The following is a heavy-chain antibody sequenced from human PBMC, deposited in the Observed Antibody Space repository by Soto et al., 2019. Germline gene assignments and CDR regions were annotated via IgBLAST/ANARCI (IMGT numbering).Heavy chain of an antibody. CDR2: ISAHNGNT. D-gene: IGHD1-1*01. CDR3: ARGRYGDY. J-gene: IGHJ4*02. Sequence: QVHLVQSGAEVKKPGASVKVSCKGSGYAFTTYGITWVRQAPGQRLEWMGWISAHNGNTNYAQKLQGRVTVTRDTSTSTAYMELRSLRSVDTAVYYCARGRYGDYWGQGALVTVSS. CDR1: GYAFTTYG. V-gene: IGHV1-18*01.